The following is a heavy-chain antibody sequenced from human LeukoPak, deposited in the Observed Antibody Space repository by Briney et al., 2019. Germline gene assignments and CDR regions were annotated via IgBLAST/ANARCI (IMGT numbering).Heavy chain of an antibody. CDR2: IRQDGSET. D-gene: IGHD2-15*01. V-gene: IGHV3-7*01. Sequence: GGSLRLSCAASGFIFSNYWMTWVRQAPGTGMGWVANIRQDGSETNYVDSMKGRFTISRDNATYSLSLQMNSLRAEDTAMYYCARTPKVSQYGMDVWGQGTTVTVSS. CDR3: ARTPKVSQYGMDV. J-gene: IGHJ6*02. CDR1: GFIFSNYW.